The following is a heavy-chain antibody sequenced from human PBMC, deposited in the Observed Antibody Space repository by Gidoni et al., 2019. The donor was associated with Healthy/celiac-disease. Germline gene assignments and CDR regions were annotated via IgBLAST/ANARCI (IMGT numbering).Heavy chain of an antibody. J-gene: IGHJ6*02. V-gene: IGHV3-73*02. CDR2: IRSKANSYAT. CDR3: TRNYDILTGYGMDV. CDR1: GSTFSGCA. Sequence: EVQLVASGGGLVQPGGSLNLSCAASGSTFSGCAMHWVRQASGKGLEWVGRIRSKANSYATAYAASVKGRFTISRDDSKNTAYLQMNSLKTEDTAVYYCTRNYDILTGYGMDVWGQGTTVTVSS. D-gene: IGHD3-9*01.